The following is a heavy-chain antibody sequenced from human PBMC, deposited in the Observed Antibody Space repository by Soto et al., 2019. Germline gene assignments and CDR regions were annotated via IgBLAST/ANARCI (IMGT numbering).Heavy chain of an antibody. J-gene: IGHJ3*02. CDR2: IWYDGSNK. Sequence: QVQLVESGGGVVQPGRSLRLSCAASGFTFSSYGMHWVRQAPGKGLEWVAVIWYDGSNKYYADSVKGRFTISRDNSKNTLYLQMNSLRAADTAVYSCARDLFMVTTAGDDFDIWGQGTMVTVSS. V-gene: IGHV3-33*01. CDR1: GFTFSSYG. CDR3: ARDLFMVTTAGDDFDI. D-gene: IGHD2-21*02.